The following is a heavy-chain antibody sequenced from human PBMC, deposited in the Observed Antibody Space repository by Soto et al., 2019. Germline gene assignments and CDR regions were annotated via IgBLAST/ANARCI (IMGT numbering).Heavy chain of an antibody. Sequence: PGGSLRLSCAASGFTSSDYYLSWIRQAPGKGLEWGSYISSSGTTIYYADSVKGRFTISRDNAKNSLYLQMNSLRAEDTAVYYCAGGEMATISFDYWGQGTLVTVSS. CDR1: GFTSSDYY. D-gene: IGHD5-12*01. CDR3: AGGEMATISFDY. V-gene: IGHV3-11*01. CDR2: ISSSGTTI. J-gene: IGHJ4*02.